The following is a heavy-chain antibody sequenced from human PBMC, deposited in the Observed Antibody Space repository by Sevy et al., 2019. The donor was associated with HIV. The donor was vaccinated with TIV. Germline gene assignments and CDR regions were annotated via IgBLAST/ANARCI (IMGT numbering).Heavy chain of an antibody. CDR3: ARGCLTMIVVDPVWGGGYFDY. V-gene: IGHV4-34*01. J-gene: IGHJ4*02. CDR2: INHSGST. D-gene: IGHD3-22*01. CDR1: GGSFSGYY. Sequence: SETLPLTCAVYGGSFSGYYWSWIRQPPGKGLEWIGEINHSGSTNYNPSLKSRVTISVDTSKNQFSLKLSSVTAADTAVYYCARGCLTMIVVDPVWGGGYFDYWGQGTLVTVSS.